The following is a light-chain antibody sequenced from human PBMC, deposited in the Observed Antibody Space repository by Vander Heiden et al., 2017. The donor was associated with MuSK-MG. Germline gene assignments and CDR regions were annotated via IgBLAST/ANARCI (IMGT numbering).Light chain of an antibody. CDR1: QSIKTH. CDR2: SAS. CDR3: QQSDNTPRT. Sequence: PPSLSASVGDRLTIICRASQSIKTHLNWYHQKAGKAPKLLIYSASTSQSGVPSRFSGSGSGTDFTLTIIRLQPEDFATSYCQQSDNTPRTFGQGTKVEIK. J-gene: IGKJ1*01. V-gene: IGKV1-39*01.